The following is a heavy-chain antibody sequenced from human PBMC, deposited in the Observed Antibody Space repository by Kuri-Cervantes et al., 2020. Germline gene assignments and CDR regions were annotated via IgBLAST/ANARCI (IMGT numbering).Heavy chain of an antibody. CDR1: GGSFSGNY. Sequence: SQTLSLTCAVYGGSFSGNYWSWIRQPPGKGLEWIGEISHGGSTSYNPSLKSRVTISTDTSKNQFSLQLSSVTAADTAVYHCARRVPAAIGYYYYYMDVWGKGTTVTVSS. CDR3: ARRVPAAIGYYYYYMDV. J-gene: IGHJ6*03. CDR2: ISHGGST. V-gene: IGHV4-34*01. D-gene: IGHD2-2*02.